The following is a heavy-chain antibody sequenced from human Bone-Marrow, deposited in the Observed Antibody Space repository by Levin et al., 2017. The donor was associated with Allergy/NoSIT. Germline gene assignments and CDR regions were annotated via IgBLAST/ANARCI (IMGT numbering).Heavy chain of an antibody. CDR1: EDKFASHW. J-gene: IGHJ4*02. CDR3: ARHSRGSFISFDS. CDR2: IYPDDSDV. Sequence: GGSLRLSCKGDEDKFASHWIGWVRQTPGQGLEWMGIIYPDDSDVRYSAAFRGQVTISFDKSINTAYLQWSSLKASDSATYYCARHSRGSFISFDSWGQGAVVTVSS. D-gene: IGHD1-26*01. V-gene: IGHV5-51*01.